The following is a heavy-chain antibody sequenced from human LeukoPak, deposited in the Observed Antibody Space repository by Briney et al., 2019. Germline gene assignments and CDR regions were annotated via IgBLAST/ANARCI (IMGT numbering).Heavy chain of an antibody. V-gene: IGHV3-11*06. CDR3: ARAVLYYYYGMDV. Sequence: PGGSLRLSCAASGFTFSDYYMSWIRQAPGKGLEWVSYISSSSSYTNYADSVKGRFTISRDNAKNSLYLQMNSLRAEDTAVYYCARAVLYYYYGMDVWGQGTTVTVSS. J-gene: IGHJ6*02. CDR2: ISSSSSYT. CDR1: GFTFSDYY.